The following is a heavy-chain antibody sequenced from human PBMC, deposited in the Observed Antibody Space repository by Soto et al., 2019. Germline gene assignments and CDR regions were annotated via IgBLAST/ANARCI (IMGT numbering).Heavy chain of an antibody. Sequence: ASVKVSCKASGYTFTGYYMHWVRQAPGQGLEWMGIINPSGGSTSYAQKFQGRVTMTRDTSTSTVYMELSSLRSEDTAVYYCARSDGYVWGSYRYTSYYYYGMDVWGQGTTVIVSS. J-gene: IGHJ6*02. CDR1: GYTFTGYY. CDR3: ARSDGYVWGSYRYTSYYYYGMDV. D-gene: IGHD3-16*02. V-gene: IGHV1-46*01. CDR2: INPSGGST.